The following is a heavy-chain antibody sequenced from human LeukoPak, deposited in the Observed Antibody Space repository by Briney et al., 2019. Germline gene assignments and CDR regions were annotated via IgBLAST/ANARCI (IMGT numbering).Heavy chain of an antibody. Sequence: ASVKVSCKASGDTFSSHTIAWVRQAPGQGLEWMGWINPNSGGTNYAQKFQGRVTMTRDTSISTAYMELSRLRSDDTAVYYCARKGSVYDILTGYYPFDYWGQGTLVTVSS. CDR3: ARKGSVYDILTGYYPFDY. CDR2: INPNSGGT. J-gene: IGHJ4*02. V-gene: IGHV1-2*02. D-gene: IGHD3-9*01. CDR1: GDTFSSHT.